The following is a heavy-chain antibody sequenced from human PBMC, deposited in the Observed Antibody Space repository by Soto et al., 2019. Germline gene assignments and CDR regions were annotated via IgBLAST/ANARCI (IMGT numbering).Heavy chain of an antibody. V-gene: IGHV5-51*01. J-gene: IGHJ4*02. CDR3: ARTFGGQLYSFDV. CDR2: IYPGDSET. Sequence: GESLKISCKGSGYTFTSNWIGWVRQMPGKGLEWMGIIYPGDSETRYSPSFQGQVTISADKSINTAYLQWSSLKASDTAIYYCARTFGGQLYSFDVWGQGTLVTVSS. CDR1: GYTFTSNW. D-gene: IGHD3-16*01.